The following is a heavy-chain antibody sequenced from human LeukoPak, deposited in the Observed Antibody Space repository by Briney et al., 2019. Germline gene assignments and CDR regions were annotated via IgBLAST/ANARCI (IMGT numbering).Heavy chain of an antibody. CDR3: ARVAGYCDSTSNCYSDY. Sequence: GGSLRLSCAASGFTFNIYTMNWVRQSPGKGLEWVSSISSSSSNLYYADSVKGRFTISRDNAKNSLYLQMNSLRAEDTAVYYCARVAGYCDSTSNCYSDYWGQATLVTVSS. CDR2: ISSSSSNL. CDR1: GFTFNIYT. J-gene: IGHJ4*02. V-gene: IGHV3-21*01. D-gene: IGHD2-2*01.